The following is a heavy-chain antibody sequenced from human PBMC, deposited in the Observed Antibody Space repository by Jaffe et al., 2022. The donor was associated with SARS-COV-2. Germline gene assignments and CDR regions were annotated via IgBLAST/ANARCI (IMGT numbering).Heavy chain of an antibody. CDR3: ARHQIRYPSQYYYYYYYMDV. Sequence: EVQLVQSGAEVKKPGESLKISCKGSGYSFTSYWIGWVRQMPGKGLEWMGIIYPGDSDTRYSPSFQGQVTISADKSISTAYLQWSSLKASDTAMYYCARHQIRYPSQYYYYYYYMDVWGKGTTVTVSS. V-gene: IGHV5-51*01. CDR2: IYPGDSDT. D-gene: IGHD3-9*01. J-gene: IGHJ6*03. CDR1: GYSFTSYW.